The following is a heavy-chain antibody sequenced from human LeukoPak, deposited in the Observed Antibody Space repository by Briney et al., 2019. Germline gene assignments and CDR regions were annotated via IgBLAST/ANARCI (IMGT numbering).Heavy chain of an antibody. V-gene: IGHV4-61*02. CDR1: GGSISSSSYY. Sequence: SETLSLTCTVSGGSISSSSYYWNWIRQPAGKGLEWIGRIYSRVTTYNPSLKSRVTMSADTSRNHVSLTLNSVTAADTAVYYCARDSGTTGEVKFDPWGQGTLVTVSS. CDR2: IYSRVTT. D-gene: IGHD3-10*01. CDR3: ARDSGTTGEVKFDP. J-gene: IGHJ5*02.